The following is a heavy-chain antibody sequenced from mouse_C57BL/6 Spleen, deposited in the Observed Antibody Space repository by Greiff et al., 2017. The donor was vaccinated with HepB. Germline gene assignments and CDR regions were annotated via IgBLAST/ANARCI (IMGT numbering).Heavy chain of an antibody. V-gene: IGHV5S21*01. J-gene: IGHJ4*01. D-gene: IGHD1-1*01. CDR3: TRLLRDAMDY. CDR1: GFTFSSYA. CDR2: ISSGGDYI. Sequence: EVKVEESGEGLVKPGGSLKLSCAASGFTFSSYAMSWVRQTPEKRLEWVAYISSGGDYIYYADTVKGRFTISRDNARNTLYLQMSSLKSEDTAMYYCTRLLRDAMDYWGQGTSVTVSS.